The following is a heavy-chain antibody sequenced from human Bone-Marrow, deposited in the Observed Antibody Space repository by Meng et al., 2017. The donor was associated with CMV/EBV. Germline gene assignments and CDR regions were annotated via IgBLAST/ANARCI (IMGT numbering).Heavy chain of an antibody. D-gene: IGHD3-3*01. CDR3: ASGGAGGYDFWSGYLFYYGMDV. V-gene: IGHV1-18*01. J-gene: IGHJ6*01. Sequence: ASVKVSCKASGFTLSSSGVHWVRQARGQRLEWMGWISAYNGNTNYAQKLQGRVTMTTDTSTSTAYMELRSLRSDDTAVYYCASGGAGGYDFWSGYLFYYGMDVWGQGTTVTVSS. CDR1: GFTLSSSG. CDR2: ISAYNGNT.